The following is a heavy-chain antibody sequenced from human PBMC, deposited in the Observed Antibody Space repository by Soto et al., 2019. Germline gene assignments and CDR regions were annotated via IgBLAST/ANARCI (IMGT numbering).Heavy chain of an antibody. CDR3: ARPPGYYAVLTGYSTYCFDY. Sequence: QVQLQESGPGLVKPSETLSLTCTVSGGSISTYYWSWIRQPPGKGLEWIGYIYYRGNTNYNPSFKSRDTIXXXTXXNQCSLRMGSVTAADTAVYYCARPPGYYAVLTGYSTYCFDYWGQGTLVTVSS. J-gene: IGHJ4*02. CDR1: GGSISTYY. CDR2: IYYRGNT. V-gene: IGHV4-59*08. D-gene: IGHD3-9*01.